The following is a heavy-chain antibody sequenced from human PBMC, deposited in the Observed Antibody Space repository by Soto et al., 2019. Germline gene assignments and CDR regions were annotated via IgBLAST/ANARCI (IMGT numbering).Heavy chain of an antibody. Sequence: QVQLQQWDAGLLKPSETLSLTCAVYGGSFSGYYWSWIRQPPGKGLEWIGEINHRGSTNYNPSLKIRVTISVDTSKNQFCLKRSSATAAVTAVYYCARCPYYDILSGYYSSHFDYWGQGTLVTVSS. J-gene: IGHJ4*02. D-gene: IGHD3-9*01. CDR2: INHRGST. CDR1: GGSFSGYY. V-gene: IGHV4-34*01. CDR3: ARCPYYDILSGYYSSHFDY.